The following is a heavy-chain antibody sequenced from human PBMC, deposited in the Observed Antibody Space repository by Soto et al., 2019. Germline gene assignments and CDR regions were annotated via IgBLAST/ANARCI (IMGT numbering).Heavy chain of an antibody. CDR3: AKSYVNEWQDYYFDY. V-gene: IGHV3-23*01. J-gene: IGHJ4*02. Sequence: EVQLLESGGGLIQPGGSLRLACAASGFTFSDYSMSWVRQAPGKGLEWVSGISGSGYSTYYADSVRGRFTISRDNSKNTLYLQMNSLRAEDTAVYYCAKSYVNEWQDYYFDYWGQGTLVTVSS. CDR2: ISGSGYST. D-gene: IGHD3-16*01. CDR1: GFTFSDYS.